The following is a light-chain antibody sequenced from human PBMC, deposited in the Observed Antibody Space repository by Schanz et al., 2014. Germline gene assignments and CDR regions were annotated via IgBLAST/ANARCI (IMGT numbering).Light chain of an antibody. CDR1: QTVGSN. CDR3: QQYNDWRT. Sequence: EIVLTQSPATLSVSPGQRVTLSCRASQTVGSNLAWYQQNPGQAPRLLIYGASTRATGIPTRFSGSGSGTEFTLTINSLQSEDFAVYYCQQYNDWRTFGQGTKVEIK. V-gene: IGKV3-15*01. CDR2: GAS. J-gene: IGKJ1*01.